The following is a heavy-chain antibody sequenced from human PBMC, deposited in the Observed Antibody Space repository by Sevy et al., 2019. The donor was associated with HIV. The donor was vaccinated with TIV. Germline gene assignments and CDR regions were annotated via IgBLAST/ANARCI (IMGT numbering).Heavy chain of an antibody. CDR3: ASPGVGSSSVPDAFDI. J-gene: IGHJ3*02. Sequence: ASVKVSCKASGGTLSSYAISWVRQAPGQGLEWMGGIIPIFCTAKYAQKFQGRVTITADKSTDTAYMELSSLTSEDTAVYYCASPGVGSSSVPDAFDIWGQGTMVTVSS. V-gene: IGHV1-69*06. D-gene: IGHD6-6*01. CDR1: GGTLSSYA. CDR2: IIPIFCTA.